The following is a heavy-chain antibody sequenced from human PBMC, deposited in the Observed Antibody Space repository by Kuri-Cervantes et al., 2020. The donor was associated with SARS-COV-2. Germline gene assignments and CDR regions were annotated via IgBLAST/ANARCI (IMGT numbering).Heavy chain of an antibody. CDR3: ARGPSAMATISYNWFDP. Sequence: KVSCKASGGTFSSYAISWVRQAPGQGLEWMGGIIPIFGTANYAQKFQGRVTITADESTSTAYMELSSLRSEDTAVYYCARGPSAMATISYNWFDPWGQGTLVTVSS. J-gene: IGHJ5*02. CDR1: GGTFSSYA. CDR2: IIPIFGTA. V-gene: IGHV1-69*01. D-gene: IGHD5-24*01.